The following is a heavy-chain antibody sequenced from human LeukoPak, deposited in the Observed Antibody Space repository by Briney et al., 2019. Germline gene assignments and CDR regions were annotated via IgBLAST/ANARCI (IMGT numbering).Heavy chain of an antibody. CDR2: IKQDGSEK. CDR1: GFTFSSYW. J-gene: IGHJ4*02. V-gene: IGHV3-7*01. D-gene: IGHD3-16*02. CDR3: ARTTSDYDYVWGSYRPYYFDY. Sequence: PGGSLRPSCAASGFTFSSYWMSWVRQAPGKGLEWVAHIKQDGSEKYYVDSVKGRFTISRDNAKNSLYLQMNSLRAEDTAVYYCARTTSDYDYVWGSYRPYYFDYWGQGTLVTVSS.